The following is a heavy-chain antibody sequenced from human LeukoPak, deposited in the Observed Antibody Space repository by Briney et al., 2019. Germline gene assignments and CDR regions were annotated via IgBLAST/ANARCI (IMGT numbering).Heavy chain of an antibody. D-gene: IGHD3-22*01. J-gene: IGHJ4*02. Sequence: SETLSLTCTVSGGSISSYYWSWIRQPAGKGLEWIGRIYTSGGTNYNPSLKSRVTMSVDTSKNQFSPKLSSVTAADTAVYYCARSKEGAYDSSGYYGYWGQGTPVTVSS. CDR3: ARSKEGAYDSSGYYGY. CDR1: GGSISSYY. CDR2: IYTSGGT. V-gene: IGHV4-4*07.